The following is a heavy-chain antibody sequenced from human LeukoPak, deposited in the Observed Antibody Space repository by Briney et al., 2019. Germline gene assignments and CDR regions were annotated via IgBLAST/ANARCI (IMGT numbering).Heavy chain of an antibody. V-gene: IGHV1-46*01. Sequence: ASVKVSCTASGYTFTSYYMHWVRQAPGQGLEWMGIINPSGGSTSYAQKFQGRVTMTRDTSTSTVYMELSSLRSEDTAVYYCAAHCSSTSCYGTIDYWGQGTLVTVSS. CDR1: GYTFTSYY. CDR3: AAHCSSTSCYGTIDY. D-gene: IGHD2-2*01. J-gene: IGHJ4*02. CDR2: INPSGGST.